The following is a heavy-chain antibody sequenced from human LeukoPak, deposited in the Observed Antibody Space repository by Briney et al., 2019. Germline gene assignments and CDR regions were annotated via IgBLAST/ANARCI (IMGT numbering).Heavy chain of an antibody. D-gene: IGHD1-26*01. J-gene: IGHJ4*02. V-gene: IGHV1-2*02. CDR1: GYTFIDYY. CDR3: ARGGGRYSVDY. Sequence: ASVKVSCKASGYTFIDYYMHWVRQAPGQGLEWIGWISPNSGGTKYVQKFQGRVTMTRDTSITTVYMELSGPSFDDTAVYYCARGGGRYSVDYWGQGTLVIVSS. CDR2: ISPNSGGT.